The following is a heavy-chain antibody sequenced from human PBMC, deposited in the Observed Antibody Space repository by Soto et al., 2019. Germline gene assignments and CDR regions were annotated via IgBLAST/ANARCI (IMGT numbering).Heavy chain of an antibody. J-gene: IGHJ4*02. CDR1: GGSISSGDYY. Sequence: SETLSLICTVSGGSISSGDYYWSWIRQPPGKGLEWIGYIYYSGSTYYNPSLKSRVTISVDTSKNQFSLKLSSVTAADTAVYYCASGPITMVRGVIMTYFDYWGQGTLVTVSS. D-gene: IGHD3-10*01. V-gene: IGHV4-30-4*01. CDR3: ASGPITMVRGVIMTYFDY. CDR2: IYYSGST.